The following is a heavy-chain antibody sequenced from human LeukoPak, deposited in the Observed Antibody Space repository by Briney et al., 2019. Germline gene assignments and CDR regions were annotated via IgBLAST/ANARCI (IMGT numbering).Heavy chain of an antibody. CDR1: GFTFSSYA. D-gene: IGHD6-13*01. Sequence: GGSLRLSCAASGFTFSSYAMSWVRQAPGKGLEWVSPISGSGGSTYYADSVKGRFTISRDNSKNTLYLQMNSLRAEDTAVYYCARDWITAGDPDAFDIWGQGTMVTVSS. J-gene: IGHJ3*02. CDR2: ISGSGGST. V-gene: IGHV3-23*01. CDR3: ARDWITAGDPDAFDI.